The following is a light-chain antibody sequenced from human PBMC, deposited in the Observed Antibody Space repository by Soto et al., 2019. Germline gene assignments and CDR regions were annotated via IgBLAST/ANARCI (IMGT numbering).Light chain of an antibody. Sequence: QSALTQPASVSGSPGQSITISCTGTSSDVGGYKYVSWHQQHPGKAPKLMIYDVSNRPSGVSNRFSGSKSGNTASLTISGLQAEDEADYHWSSYTSSSTGGVFGGGTKLTVL. CDR1: SSDVGGYKY. CDR2: DVS. V-gene: IGLV2-14*01. CDR3: SSYTSSSTGGV. J-gene: IGLJ2*01.